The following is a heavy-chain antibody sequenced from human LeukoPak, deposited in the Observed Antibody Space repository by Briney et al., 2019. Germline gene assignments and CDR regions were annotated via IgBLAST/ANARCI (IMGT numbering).Heavy chain of an antibody. CDR3: ARGFDFESTYFDY. J-gene: IGHJ4*02. CDR2: IDYSGST. D-gene: IGHD5-12*01. V-gene: IGHV4-59*01. Sequence: SETLSLTCTVSGGSISGYYWNWIRQPPGKGLEWIGYIDYSGSTNYKPSLKSRVTISIDTSKNQFSLRLTSVTAADSAVYYCARGFDFESTYFDYWGQGTLVTVSS. CDR1: GGSISGYY.